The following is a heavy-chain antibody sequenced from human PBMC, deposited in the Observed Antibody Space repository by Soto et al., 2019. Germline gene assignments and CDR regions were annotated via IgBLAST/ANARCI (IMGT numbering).Heavy chain of an antibody. Sequence: GGSLRLSCVASGFPFDMFNMNWVRQAPGKGLEWVSYISSGGVSIYYADSVKGRFTISRDNAKNSLYLQMNSLRDEDTAVYYCARDRRGVAGTARAFDTWGQGTMVTVSS. CDR1: GFPFDMFN. CDR2: ISSGGVSI. J-gene: IGHJ3*02. V-gene: IGHV3-48*02. CDR3: ARDRRGVAGTARAFDT. D-gene: IGHD1-1*01.